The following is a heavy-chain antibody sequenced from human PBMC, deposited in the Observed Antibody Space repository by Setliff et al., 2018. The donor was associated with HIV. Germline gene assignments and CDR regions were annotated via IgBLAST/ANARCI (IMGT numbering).Heavy chain of an antibody. CDR2: ISSSSSYI. V-gene: IGHV3-21*01. CDR3: ARGKYSSSWYGAYYYYGMDV. Sequence: GGSLRLSCAASGFTFSSYSMNWVRQAPGKGLEWVSSISSSSSYIYYADSVKGRFTISRDNAKNSLYLQMNSLRAEDTAVYYCARGKYSSSWYGAYYYYGMDVWGQGTTVTVSS. D-gene: IGHD6-13*01. CDR1: GFTFSSYS. J-gene: IGHJ6*02.